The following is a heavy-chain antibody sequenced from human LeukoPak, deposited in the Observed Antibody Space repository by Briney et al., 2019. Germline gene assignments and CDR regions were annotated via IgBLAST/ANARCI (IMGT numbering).Heavy chain of an antibody. CDR1: GGSISSSSYY. CDR2: IYYSGST. D-gene: IGHD5-18*01. J-gene: IGHJ4*02. Sequence: ASETLTLTCTVFGGSISSSSYYWGWIRQPPGKGLEWIGSIYYSGSTYYNPSLKSRVTISVDTSKNQFSLKLSSVTAADTAVYYCARETYDTAMANWGQGTLVTVSS. CDR3: ARETYDTAMAN. V-gene: IGHV4-39*07.